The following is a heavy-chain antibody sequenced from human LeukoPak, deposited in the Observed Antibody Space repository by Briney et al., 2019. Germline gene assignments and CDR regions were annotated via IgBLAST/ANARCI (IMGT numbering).Heavy chain of an antibody. Sequence: GGSLRLSCAASGFTFSSYSMNRVRQAPGKGLEWVSYISSSSSTIYYADSVKGRFTISRDNAKNSLYLQMNSLRAEDTAVYYCARVYGDYPVYGMDVWGQGTTVTVSS. D-gene: IGHD4-17*01. V-gene: IGHV3-48*04. CDR3: ARVYGDYPVYGMDV. CDR2: ISSSSSTI. J-gene: IGHJ6*02. CDR1: GFTFSSYS.